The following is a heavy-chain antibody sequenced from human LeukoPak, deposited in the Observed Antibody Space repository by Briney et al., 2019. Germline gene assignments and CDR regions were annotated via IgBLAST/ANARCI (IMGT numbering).Heavy chain of an antibody. Sequence: SETLSLTCAVYGGSFSGYYWSWIRQPPGKGLEWIGEINHSGSTNYNPSLKSRVTMSVDTSKNQFSLKLSSVTAADTAVYHCARGEYSSSWYGGYYYYGMDVWGQGTTVTVSS. CDR1: GGSFSGYY. V-gene: IGHV4-34*01. D-gene: IGHD6-13*01. CDR2: INHSGST. J-gene: IGHJ6*02. CDR3: ARGEYSSSWYGGYYYYGMDV.